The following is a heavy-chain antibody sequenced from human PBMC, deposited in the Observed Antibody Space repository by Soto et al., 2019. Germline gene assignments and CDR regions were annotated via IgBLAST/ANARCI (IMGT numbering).Heavy chain of an antibody. CDR3: VRLVQLLQGRWFDP. J-gene: IGHJ5*02. CDR1: GGSISSDDYY. V-gene: IGHV4-30-4*01. D-gene: IGHD2-15*01. Sequence: PSETLSLTYTGSGGSISSDDYYWSWIRQPPGKGLEWIGYIYYSGSTYYNPSLKSRVTISVDTSKNQFSLKLSSVTAADTAVYYCVRLVQLLQGRWFDPWGQGTLVTVS. CDR2: IYYSGST.